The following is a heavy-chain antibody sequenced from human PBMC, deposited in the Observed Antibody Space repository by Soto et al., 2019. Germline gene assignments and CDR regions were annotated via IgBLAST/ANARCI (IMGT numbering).Heavy chain of an antibody. CDR2: IDYSGTT. CDR1: AGSMSSGGHF. V-gene: IGHV4-31*03. J-gene: IGHJ2*01. Sequence: QVQLQESGPGLVKPSQTLSLTCTVSAGSMSSGGHFWSWIRQNPGKGLEWIAYIDYSGTTYYNPYLRSRVVVTVDTSKKQFSLELSSVTAADTAVYYCARAYSDYGRYFDLWGRGTLVTVSS. D-gene: IGHD4-17*01. CDR3: ARAYSDYGRYFDL.